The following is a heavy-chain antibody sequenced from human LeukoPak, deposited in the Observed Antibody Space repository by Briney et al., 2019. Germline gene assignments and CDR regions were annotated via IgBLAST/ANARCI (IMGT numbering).Heavy chain of an antibody. CDR3: ARTSGWYGPSGFDY. D-gene: IGHD6-19*01. V-gene: IGHV3-48*03. CDR1: VFTFSSYE. Sequence: GGSLRLSCAASVFTFSSYEMNWVRQAPGKGLEWVSYISSSGSTIYYADSVKGRFTISRDNAKNSLYLQMNSVRAEDTAVYYCARTSGWYGPSGFDYWGQGTLVTVSS. CDR2: ISSSGSTI. J-gene: IGHJ4*02.